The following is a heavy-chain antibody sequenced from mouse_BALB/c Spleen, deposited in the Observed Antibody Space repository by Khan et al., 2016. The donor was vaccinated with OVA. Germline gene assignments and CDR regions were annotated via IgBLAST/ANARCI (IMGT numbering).Heavy chain of an antibody. Sequence: VQLKESGPGLVKPSQSLSLTCTVTGYSITSDYAWNWIRQFPGNKLEWMGYISYSGRTSYNPSLKSRITITRDTSKNQVFQQLNSVPTEDTATYYCASSVTITTVVATDFDYWGQGTTLTVSS. CDR2: ISYSGRT. J-gene: IGHJ2*01. V-gene: IGHV3-2*02. D-gene: IGHD1-1*01. CDR1: GYSITSDYA. CDR3: ASSVTITTVVATDFDY.